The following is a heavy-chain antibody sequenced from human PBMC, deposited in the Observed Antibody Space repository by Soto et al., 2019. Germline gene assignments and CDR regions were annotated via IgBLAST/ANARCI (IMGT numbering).Heavy chain of an antibody. J-gene: IGHJ4*02. CDR3: ALGWFWELYRVDY. CDR2: MNPNSGNT. Sequence: SVKVSCKASGYTFTSYDINWVRQATGQGLEWMGWMNPNSGNTGYAQKFQGRVTMTRNTSISTAYMELSSLRSEDTAVYYCALGWFWELYRVDYWGQGTLVTVSS. V-gene: IGHV1-8*01. D-gene: IGHD3-10*01. CDR1: GYTFTSYD.